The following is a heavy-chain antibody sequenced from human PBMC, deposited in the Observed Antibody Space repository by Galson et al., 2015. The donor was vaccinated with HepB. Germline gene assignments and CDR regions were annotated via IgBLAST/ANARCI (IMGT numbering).Heavy chain of an antibody. CDR2: IIPIFGTA. J-gene: IGHJ4*02. CDR1: GGTFSSYA. D-gene: IGHD1-14*01. CDR3: ARVAGTRVVYFDY. V-gene: IGHV1-69*06. Sequence: SVKVSCKASGGTFSSYAISWVRQAPGQGLEWMGGIIPIFGTANYAQKFQGRVTITADKSTSTAYMELSSLRSEDTAVYYCARVAGTRVVYFDYWGQGTLVTVSS.